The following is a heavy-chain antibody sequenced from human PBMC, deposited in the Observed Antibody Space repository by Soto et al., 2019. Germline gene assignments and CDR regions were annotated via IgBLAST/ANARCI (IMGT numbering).Heavy chain of an antibody. CDR1: GFSLSTSGVG. V-gene: IGHV2-5*02. D-gene: IGHD2-2*01. CDR2: IYWDDDK. Sequence: QITLKESGPTLVKPTQTLTLTCTFSGFSLSTSGVGVGWIRQPPGRALEWLGIIYWDDDKRYSPSLKSRLTITKDTSKNLVVLTMTNMDLVDTATYYRAHSSTNLMGFDPWGQGTLVTVSS. CDR3: AHSSTNLMGFDP. J-gene: IGHJ5*02.